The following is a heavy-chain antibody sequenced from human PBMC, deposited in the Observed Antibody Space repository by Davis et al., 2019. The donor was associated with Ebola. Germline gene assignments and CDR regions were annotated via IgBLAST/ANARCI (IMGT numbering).Heavy chain of an antibody. CDR3: ARVDDYGDYLMVNYYYYGMDV. CDR2: ISSSSSTI. CDR1: GFTFSSYS. V-gene: IGHV3-48*02. J-gene: IGHJ6*02. Sequence: PGGSLRLSCAASGFTFSSYSMNWVRQAPGKGLEWVSYISSSSSTIYYADSVKGRFTISRDNAKNSLYLQMNSLRDEDTAVYYCARVDDYGDYLMVNYYYYGMDVWGQGTTVTVSS. D-gene: IGHD4-17*01.